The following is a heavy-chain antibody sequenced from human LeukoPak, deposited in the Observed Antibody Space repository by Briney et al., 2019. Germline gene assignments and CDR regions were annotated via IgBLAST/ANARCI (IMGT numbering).Heavy chain of an antibody. Sequence: SETLSLTCTVSGGSISSSSYYWGWIRQPPGKGLEWIGSIYYSGSTYYNPSLKSRVTISVDTSKNQFSLKLSSVTAADTAVYYCARPYYGSGSSWFDPWGQGTLVTVSS. CDR3: ARPYYGSGSSWFDP. V-gene: IGHV4-39*01. J-gene: IGHJ5*02. CDR1: GGSISSSSYY. CDR2: IYYSGST. D-gene: IGHD3-10*01.